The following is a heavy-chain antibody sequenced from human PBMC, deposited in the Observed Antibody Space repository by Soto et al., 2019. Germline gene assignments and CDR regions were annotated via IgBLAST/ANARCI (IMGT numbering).Heavy chain of an antibody. V-gene: IGHV4-31*11. J-gene: IGHJ4*02. CDR1: GDSISRGGHY. CDR3: ARSRRPRTIEVVPPPDS. D-gene: IGHD2-2*01. Sequence: QVQLQESGPGLVKPSQTLSLTCDVSGDSISRGGHYWIWIRQHPGKGLEWIGYIYYTGSTTYNPFLTSRGTISVDTSKNQFSLKLTSVTAADTAMYYCARSRRPRTIEVVPPPDSWGQGTLVTVSS. CDR2: IYYTGST.